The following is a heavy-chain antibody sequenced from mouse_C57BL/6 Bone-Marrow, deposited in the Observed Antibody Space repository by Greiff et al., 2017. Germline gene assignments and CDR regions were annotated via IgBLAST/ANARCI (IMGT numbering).Heavy chain of an antibody. CDR1: GYTFTSYW. D-gene: IGHD1-1*02. Sequence: QVQLQQSGAELVRPGTSVKLSCKASGYTFTSYWMHWVKQRPGQGLEWIGVIDPSDSYTNYNQKFKGKATLTVDTSSSTAYMQLSSLTSEDSAVYYCTRALWAFDYWGQGTTLTVSS. J-gene: IGHJ2*01. CDR3: TRALWAFDY. V-gene: IGHV1-59*01. CDR2: IDPSDSYT.